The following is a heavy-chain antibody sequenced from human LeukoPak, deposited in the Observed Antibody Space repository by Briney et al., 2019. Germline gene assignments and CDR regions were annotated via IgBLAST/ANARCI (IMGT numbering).Heavy chain of an antibody. CDR3: ARVTLYGESALDY. V-gene: IGHV3-11*06. CDR1: GFTFSDYY. D-gene: IGHD4-17*01. CDR2: ISGSSSFT. J-gene: IGHJ4*02. Sequence: GGSLRLSCAASGFTFSDYYMGWVRQAPGKGLEWVSYISGSSSFTIYADSVKGRFTISRDNAKNSLYLQMNSLRAEDTAVYYCARVTLYGESALDYWGQGALVTVSS.